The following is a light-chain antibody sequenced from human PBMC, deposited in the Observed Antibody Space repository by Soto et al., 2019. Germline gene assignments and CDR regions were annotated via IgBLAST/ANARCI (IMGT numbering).Light chain of an antibody. CDR3: SSYTSSSARHVV. CDR2: EVS. V-gene: IGLV2-14*01. Sequence: QSALTQPASVSGSPGQSITISCTGTSSDVGGYNFVSWYQQHPGKAPKLMIYEVSNWPSGVSNRFSGSKSGNTASLTISGLQAEDEGDYHCSSYTSSSARHVVFGGGTKVTVL. CDR1: SSDVGGYNF. J-gene: IGLJ2*01.